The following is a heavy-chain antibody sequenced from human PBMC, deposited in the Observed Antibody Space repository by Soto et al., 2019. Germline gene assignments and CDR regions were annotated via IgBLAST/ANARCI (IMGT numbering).Heavy chain of an antibody. CDR2: INPNSGGT. Sequence: QVQLVQSGAEVKKPGASVKVSCKASGYTFTGYYMHWVRQAPGQGREWMGWINPNSGGTNYAQKFQGWVTMTRDTSISTAYMELSRLRSDDTAVYYCARDLTGVAAAGDNWFDPWGQGTLVTVSS. CDR3: ARDLTGVAAAGDNWFDP. CDR1: GYTFTGYY. D-gene: IGHD6-13*01. J-gene: IGHJ5*02. V-gene: IGHV1-2*04.